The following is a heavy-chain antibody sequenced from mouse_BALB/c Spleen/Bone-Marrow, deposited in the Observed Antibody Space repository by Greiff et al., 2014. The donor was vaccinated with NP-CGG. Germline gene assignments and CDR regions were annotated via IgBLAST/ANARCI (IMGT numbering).Heavy chain of an antibody. V-gene: IGHV2-9*02. Sequence: QVQLQQSGPGLVAPSQGLSITCTVSGFSLNSFGVHWVRQPPGRGLEWLGVIWPGGSTNYNSALMSRLSISKDNSKSQVFLKMNSLQTDDTAMYYCAREGTFYYALDYWGQGTSVTVSS. J-gene: IGHJ4*01. CDR2: IWPGGST. CDR1: GFSLNSFG. CDR3: AREGTFYYALDY.